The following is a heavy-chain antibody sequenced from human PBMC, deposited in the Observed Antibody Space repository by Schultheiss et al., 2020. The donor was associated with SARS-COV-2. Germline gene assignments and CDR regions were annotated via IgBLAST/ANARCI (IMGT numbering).Heavy chain of an antibody. V-gene: IGHV1-2*02. Sequence: ASVKVSCKASDYTFSTYGISWVRQAPGQGLEWMGWINPNSGGTNYAQKFQGRVTMTRDTSISTAYMELSGLRSDDTAVYYCERGLRIAVAGVVTCGMDVWGQGTTVTVSS. CDR1: DYTFSTYG. D-gene: IGHD6-19*01. CDR3: ERGLRIAVAGVVTCGMDV. CDR2: INPNSGGT. J-gene: IGHJ6*02.